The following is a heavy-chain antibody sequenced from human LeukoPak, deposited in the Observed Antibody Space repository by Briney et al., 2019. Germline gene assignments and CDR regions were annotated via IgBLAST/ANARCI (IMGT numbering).Heavy chain of an antibody. CDR1: GYSISSGYY. CDR3: ARDIVVVVAASDFDY. D-gene: IGHD2-15*01. Sequence: SETLSLTCAVSGYSISSGYYWGWIRQPPGKGLEWIGSIYHSGSTYYNPSLKSRVTISVDTSKNQFSLKLSSVTAADTAVYYCARDIVVVVAASDFDYWGQGTLVTVSS. J-gene: IGHJ4*02. V-gene: IGHV4-38-2*02. CDR2: IYHSGST.